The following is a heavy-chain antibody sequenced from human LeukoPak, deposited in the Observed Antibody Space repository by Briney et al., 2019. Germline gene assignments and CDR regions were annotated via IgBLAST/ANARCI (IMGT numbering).Heavy chain of an antibody. CDR1: GFTFSSYD. Sequence: GGSLRLSCAASGFTFSSYDMPWVRQATGKGLEWVSAIGTAGDTYYPGSVKGRFTISRENAKNSLYLQMNSLRAGDTAVYYCARGSTSSYYYYGMDVWGQGTTVTVSS. CDR2: IGTAGDT. CDR3: ARGSTSSYYYYGMDV. J-gene: IGHJ6*02. D-gene: IGHD2-2*01. V-gene: IGHV3-13*01.